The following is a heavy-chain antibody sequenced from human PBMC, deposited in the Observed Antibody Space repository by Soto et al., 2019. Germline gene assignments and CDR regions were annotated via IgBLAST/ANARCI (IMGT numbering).Heavy chain of an antibody. CDR2: INTDGSST. V-gene: IGHV3-74*01. CDR1: GFSFSSYW. CDR3: ARSPGGYYID. D-gene: IGHD3-9*01. Sequence: EVQLVESGGGLVQPGGSLRLSCADSGFSFSSYWMHWVRQGPGKGLVWVSRINTDGSSTNYADSVKGRFTISRDNAKNTVYLKMNSLIAEETAVYYCARSPGGYYIDWGQGTMVTVSS. J-gene: IGHJ3*01.